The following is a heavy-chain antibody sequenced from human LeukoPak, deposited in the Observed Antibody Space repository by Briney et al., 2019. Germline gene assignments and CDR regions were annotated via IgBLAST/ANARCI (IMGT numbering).Heavy chain of an antibody. CDR3: ASAPSDSNWFDP. Sequence: SVKVSCKASGGTFSSYAISWVRQAPGQGLEWMGGIIPIFGTANYAQKFQGRVTITADESTSTAYMELSSLRSEDTAVYYCASAPSDSNWFDPWGQGTLITVSS. J-gene: IGHJ5*02. CDR2: IIPIFGTA. CDR1: GGTFSSYA. V-gene: IGHV1-69*13. D-gene: IGHD2-21*01.